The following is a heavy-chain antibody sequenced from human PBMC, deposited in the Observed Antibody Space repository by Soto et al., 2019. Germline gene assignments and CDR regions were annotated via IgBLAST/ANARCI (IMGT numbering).Heavy chain of an antibody. D-gene: IGHD1-26*01. CDR2: FDPEDGET. CDR1: GYTLTELS. J-gene: IGHJ4*02. V-gene: IGHV1-24*01. Sequence: GASVKVSCKVSGYTLTELSMHWVRQAPGKGLEWMGGFDPEDGETIYAQKFQGRVTMTEDTSTDIAYMELSSLRSEDTAVYYCATGLVGAATFDYWGQGTLVTVSS. CDR3: ATGLVGAATFDY.